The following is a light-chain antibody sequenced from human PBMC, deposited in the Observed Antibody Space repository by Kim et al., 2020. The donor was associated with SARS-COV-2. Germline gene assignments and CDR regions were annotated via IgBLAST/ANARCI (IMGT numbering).Light chain of an antibody. CDR1: RSIAGY. Sequence: SASVGDRVTITCRASRSIAGYLHWYQQKVGKAPTLLISGAADLQAGVPSRFRGSGSGTDFTLTVSSLQPEDFAIYYCQQSYSAQYTFGPGTKLEI. J-gene: IGKJ2*01. V-gene: IGKV1-39*01. CDR2: GAA. CDR3: QQSYSAQYT.